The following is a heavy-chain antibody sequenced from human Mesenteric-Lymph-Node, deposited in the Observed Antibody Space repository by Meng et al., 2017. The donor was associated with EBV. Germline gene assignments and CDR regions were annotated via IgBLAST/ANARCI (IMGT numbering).Heavy chain of an antibody. CDR1: CHTCIPHG. CDR3: ARDRGLYSNYLDF. J-gene: IGHJ4*02. V-gene: IGHV1-18*01. Sequence: VQRGGAGRKRGALRRAVCIASCHTCIPHGVDWVGQGAGQGLEWMGGISSYSGKTNYAQKLQGRVTMTMDKSASTDYMVLRSLRSDDPAIYYCARDRGLYSNYLDFWGQGTLVTVSS. D-gene: IGHD4-11*01. CDR2: ISSYSGKT.